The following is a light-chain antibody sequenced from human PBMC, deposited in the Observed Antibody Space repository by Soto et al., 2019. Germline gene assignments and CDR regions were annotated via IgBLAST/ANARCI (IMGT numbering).Light chain of an antibody. J-gene: IGLJ1*01. V-gene: IGLV2-14*01. Sequence: QSVLTQPASVSGSPGQSITISCTGTSSDVGAYNRVSWYQQHPGKAPKLILYGVTNRPSGISNRFSGSKSGSTASLTISGLQPEDEADYYCNSYTTSTTYVFGTGTKVTVL. CDR2: GVT. CDR3: NSYTTSTTYV. CDR1: SSDVGAYNR.